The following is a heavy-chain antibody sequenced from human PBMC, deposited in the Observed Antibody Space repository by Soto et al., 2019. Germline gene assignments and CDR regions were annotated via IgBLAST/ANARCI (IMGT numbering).Heavy chain of an antibody. CDR3: ARYAGSSWFDY. CDR2: INYSGRT. D-gene: IGHD6-13*01. J-gene: IGHJ4*02. Sequence: SETLSLTCTVSGGSISTYYWSWIRQPPGKGLEWIGYINYSGRTNYNPSLKSRVTMSLDTSKNQFSLKLRSVTAADTALFYCARYAGSSWFDYWGQGTLVTVSS. V-gene: IGHV4-59*01. CDR1: GGSISTYY.